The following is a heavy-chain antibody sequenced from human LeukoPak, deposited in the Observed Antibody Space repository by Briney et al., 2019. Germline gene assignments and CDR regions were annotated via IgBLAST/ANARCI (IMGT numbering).Heavy chain of an antibody. CDR2: ISYDVST. D-gene: IGHD1-26*01. J-gene: IGHJ4*02. CDR3: ARYYVGALDW. CDR1: GFTFSSYA. Sequence: GGSLRLSCAASGFTFSSYAIHWVRRAPGKGLEWVAIISYDVSTEYGDSVKGRFTISRDNSKNTVYLQMNSLRVEDTAIYYCARYYVGALDWWGQGSQVTVSS. V-gene: IGHV3-30*03.